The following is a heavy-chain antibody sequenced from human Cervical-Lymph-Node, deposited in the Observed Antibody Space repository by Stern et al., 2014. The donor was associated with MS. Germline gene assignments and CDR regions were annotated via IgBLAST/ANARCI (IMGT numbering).Heavy chain of an antibody. Sequence: VQLLESGGGVVQPGRSLRLSCAASGFTFRDYAMHWVRQAPGKGLEWVAVISYDGSSEYYTDSVKGRFTISRDNSDSTLDLQMNNLRTEDTAVYYCARDRTTTDFYYYGLAVWDQGTTVSVS. J-gene: IGHJ6*02. CDR1: GFTFRDYA. CDR2: ISYDGSSE. CDR3: ARDRTTTDFYYYGLAV. V-gene: IGHV3-30-3*01. D-gene: IGHD4-11*01.